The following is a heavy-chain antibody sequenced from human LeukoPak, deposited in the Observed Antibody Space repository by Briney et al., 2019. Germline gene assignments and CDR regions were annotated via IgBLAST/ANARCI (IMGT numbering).Heavy chain of an antibody. CDR1: GGSISSAY. V-gene: IGHV4-59*01. CDR3: ARGAGWYQF. Sequence: SETLSLTCTVSGGSISSAYWSWLRQPPGRGLEWIGYIYYTGSTNYNPSLKNRVTISVDTSRNQFSLKMSSVTAADTAVYYCARGAGWYQFWGQGTLVTVSS. J-gene: IGHJ4*02. CDR2: IYYTGST. D-gene: IGHD6-19*01.